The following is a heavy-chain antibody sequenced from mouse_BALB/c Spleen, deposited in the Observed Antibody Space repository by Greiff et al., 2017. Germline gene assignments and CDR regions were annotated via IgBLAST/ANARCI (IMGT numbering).Heavy chain of an antibody. CDR2: IYPGDGDT. CDR1: GYAFSSSW. CDR3: ARNYGSSYFDY. D-gene: IGHD1-1*01. Sequence: QVQLQQSGPELVKPGASVKISCKASGYAFSSSWMNWVKQRPGQGLEWIGRIYPGDGDTNYNGKFKGKATLTADKSSSTAYMQLSSLTSVDSAVYFCARNYGSSYFDYWGQGTTLTVSS. J-gene: IGHJ2*01. V-gene: IGHV1-82*01.